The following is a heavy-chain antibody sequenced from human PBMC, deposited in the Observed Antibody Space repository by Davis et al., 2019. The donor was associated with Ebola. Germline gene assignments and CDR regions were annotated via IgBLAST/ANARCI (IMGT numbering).Heavy chain of an antibody. J-gene: IGHJ3*02. CDR1: GFTFSDYY. V-gene: IGHV3-74*01. Sequence: GESLKISCAASGFTFSDYYMSWIRQAPGKGLVWVSRIDSDGSSTVYTDSVKGRFTISRDNAKNTLYLQMSSLRAEDTAVYYCAKDKVSSQWLILGLLDMWGQGTLVTASS. CDR3: AKDKVSSQWLILGLLDM. CDR2: IDSDGSST. D-gene: IGHD6-19*01.